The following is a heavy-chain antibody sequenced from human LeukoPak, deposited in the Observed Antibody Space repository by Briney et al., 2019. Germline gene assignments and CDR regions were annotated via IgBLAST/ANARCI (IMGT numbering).Heavy chain of an antibody. J-gene: IGHJ6*02. CDR1: GGSFSGYY. CDR3: ARGLYYFGSGSDYNGRSYFYYGLDV. CDR2: IHHSGST. V-gene: IGHV4-34*01. Sequence: SETLSLTCAVYGGSFSGYYWSWIRQPPGKGLEWIGEIHHSGSTTYNPSLESRVTISVDTSMNQFSLNLISVTAADTAVYYCARGLYYFGSGSDYNGRSYFYYGLDVWGQGTTVTVSS. D-gene: IGHD3-10*01.